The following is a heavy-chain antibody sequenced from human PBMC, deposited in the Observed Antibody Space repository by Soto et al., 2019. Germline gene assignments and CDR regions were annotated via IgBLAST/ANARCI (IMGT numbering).Heavy chain of an antibody. CDR2: INAGYGNT. V-gene: IGHV1-3*01. CDR1: GYTFSSYA. Sequence: ASVKVSCKASGYTFSSYAMHWVRQAPGQRLEWMGWINAGYGNTKSSQKFQDRVTISRDTSASTAYMELTSLRSEDTAVYYCARDTGDGTFDFSGQGTLVTLSS. D-gene: IGHD7-27*01. CDR3: ARDTGDGTFDF. J-gene: IGHJ4*02.